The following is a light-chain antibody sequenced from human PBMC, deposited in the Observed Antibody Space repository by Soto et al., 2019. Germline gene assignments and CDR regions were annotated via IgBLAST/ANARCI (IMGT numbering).Light chain of an antibody. J-gene: IGLJ1*01. CDR1: SSDVGGYKY. Sequence: QSVLTQPPSASGSPGQSVTISYTGTSSDVGGYKYVSWYQQHPGKAPKLMIYEVSKRPSGVPDRFSGSKSDNTASLTVSGLQAEDEADYYCSSYAGSNNFVFGTGTKLTVL. CDR2: EVS. V-gene: IGLV2-8*01. CDR3: SSYAGSNNFV.